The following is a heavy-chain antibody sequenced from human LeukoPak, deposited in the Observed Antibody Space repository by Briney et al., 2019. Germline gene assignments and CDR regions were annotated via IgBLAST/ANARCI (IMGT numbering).Heavy chain of an antibody. D-gene: IGHD2-15*01. CDR3: ARGSCSASTCSQDY. Sequence: GGSLRLSCAASGFTFSSYSMNWVRQPPGKGLEWVSSISSSSSYIYYADSVKGRFTISRDNAKNSLYLQMNSLRAEDTAVYYCARGSCSASTCSQDYWGQGTLVTVSS. J-gene: IGHJ4*02. CDR1: GFTFSSYS. V-gene: IGHV3-21*01. CDR2: ISSSSSYI.